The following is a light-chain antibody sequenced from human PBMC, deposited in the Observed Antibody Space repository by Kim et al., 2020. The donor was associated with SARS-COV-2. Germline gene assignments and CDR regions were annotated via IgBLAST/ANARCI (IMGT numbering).Light chain of an antibody. CDR2: EGT. V-gene: IGLV2-23*01. CDR3: CSYVRSNTYV. CDR1: SSDVGSYNL. J-gene: IGLJ1*01. Sequence: QSALTQPASVSGSPGQSITISCTGTSSDVGSYNLISWYQHHPGKAPKLMIYEGTKRPSGVSIRFSGSKSGNTASLTISGLQAEDEADYYCCSYVRSNTYVFGTGTKVTVL.